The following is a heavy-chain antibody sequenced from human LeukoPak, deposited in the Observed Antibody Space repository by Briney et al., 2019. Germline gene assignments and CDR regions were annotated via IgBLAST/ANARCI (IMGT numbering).Heavy chain of an antibody. D-gene: IGHD5-12*01. CDR1: GYTFTGYY. Sequence: VASVKVSCKASGYTFTGYYMHWVRQAPGQGLEWMGWINPKTGGTKYAQRFQGRVTMTRDTSISTAYMELSRLRSDDTAVYYCARALWWLPDYWGQGTLVTVSS. CDR2: INPKTGGT. CDR3: ARALWWLPDY. V-gene: IGHV1-2*02. J-gene: IGHJ4*02.